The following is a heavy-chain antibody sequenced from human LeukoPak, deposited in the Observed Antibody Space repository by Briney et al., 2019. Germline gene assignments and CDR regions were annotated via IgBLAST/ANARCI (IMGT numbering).Heavy chain of an antibody. CDR1: GFTFTSNW. CDR3: ARDQTKLETGPHFAS. J-gene: IGHJ4*02. Sequence: PGGSLRLSCAASGFTFTSNWMHWVRQVPGKGLVWVSRINVDGRTTTYADSGKGRFTISRDNAKNTLYLQMNSLRVEDTAVYYCARDQTKLETGPHFASWGQGTLVTVSS. CDR2: INVDGRTT. D-gene: IGHD3-3*01. V-gene: IGHV3-74*01.